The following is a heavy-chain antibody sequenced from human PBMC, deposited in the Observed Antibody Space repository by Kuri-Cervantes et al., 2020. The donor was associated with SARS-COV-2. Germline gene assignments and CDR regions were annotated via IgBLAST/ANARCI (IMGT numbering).Heavy chain of an antibody. CDR3: ARDTLTGHSHGNFDY. CDR1: GLTFSDAW. CDR2: ISVGGGTM. V-gene: IGHV3-23*01. J-gene: IGHJ4*02. D-gene: IGHD5-18*01. Sequence: GESLKISCVVSGLTFSDAWMSWVRHVPGKGLEWVATISVGGGTMYYADSVKGRFTISRDSSKSTVYLQMNSLRDEDTALYYCARDTLTGHSHGNFDYWGQGTLVTVSS.